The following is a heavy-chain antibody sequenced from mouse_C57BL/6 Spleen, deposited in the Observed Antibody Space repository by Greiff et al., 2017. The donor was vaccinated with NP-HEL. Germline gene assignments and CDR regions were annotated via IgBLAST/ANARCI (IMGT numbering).Heavy chain of an antibody. V-gene: IGHV1-77*01. D-gene: IGHD1-1*01. Sequence: VQLQQSGAELVKPGASVKISCKASGYTFTDYYINWVKQRPGQGLEWIGKIGPGSGSTYYNEKFKGKATLTADKSSSTAYMQLSSLTSEDSAVYFCARSVPDYYGSSYEYFDVWGTGTTVTVSS. J-gene: IGHJ1*03. CDR3: ARSVPDYYGSSYEYFDV. CDR1: GYTFTDYY. CDR2: IGPGSGST.